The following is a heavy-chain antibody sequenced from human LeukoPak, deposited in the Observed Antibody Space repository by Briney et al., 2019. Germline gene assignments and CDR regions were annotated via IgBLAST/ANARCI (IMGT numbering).Heavy chain of an antibody. Sequence: ASVKVSCKASGYTFTSYGISWVRQAPGQGLEWMGWISAHNGNTNYAQKLQGRVTMTTDTSTSTAYMELRSLRSDDTAVYYCARDDRQYSSGRGWFDPWGQGTLVTVSS. CDR2: ISAHNGNT. CDR1: GYTFTSYG. CDR3: ARDDRQYSSGRGWFDP. V-gene: IGHV1-18*04. J-gene: IGHJ5*02. D-gene: IGHD6-19*01.